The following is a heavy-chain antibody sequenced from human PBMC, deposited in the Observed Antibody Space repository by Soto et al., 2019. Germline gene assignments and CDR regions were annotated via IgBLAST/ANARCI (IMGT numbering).Heavy chain of an antibody. CDR2: IYYSGST. V-gene: IGHV4-30-4*01. CDR1: GASISSGDYY. D-gene: IGHD3-10*01. J-gene: IGHJ4*02. CDR3: ARMGFTYGTASV. Sequence: PSETLSLTCSVSGASISSGDYYWSWIRQAPGKGLEWIGHIYYSGSTHYKASLKSRVTISVDTSKTQFSLNLTSVTAADTALYYCARMGFTYGTASVCGQGTKVTVYS.